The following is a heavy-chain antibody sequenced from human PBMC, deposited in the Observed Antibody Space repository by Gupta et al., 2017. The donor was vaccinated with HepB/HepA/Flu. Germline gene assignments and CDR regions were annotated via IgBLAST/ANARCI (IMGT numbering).Heavy chain of an antibody. CDR2: ISWNSGSI. CDR1: GFTFDDYA. V-gene: IGHV3-9*01. Sequence: EVQLVESGGGLVQPGRSLRLSCAASGFTFDDYAMHWVRPAPGKGLEWVSGISWNSGSIGYADSVKGRFTISRDNAKNSLYLQMNSLRAEDTALYYCAKEARIVVVPAAMLGGGYYYGMDVWGQGTTVTVSS. CDR3: AKEARIVVVPAAMLGGGYYYGMDV. J-gene: IGHJ6*02. D-gene: IGHD2-2*01.